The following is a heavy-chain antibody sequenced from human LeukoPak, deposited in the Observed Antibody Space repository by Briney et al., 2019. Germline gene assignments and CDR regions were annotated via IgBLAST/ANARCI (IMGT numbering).Heavy chain of an antibody. Sequence: AGGSLRLSCAASGFTLSSYNMNWVRQAPGKGLEWLSYINPSSSIIYCADSVKGRFTSSRDNAKNLLYLQMNSLRDEDTAVYYCARDCGYSYANDCWGQGTLVTVSS. D-gene: IGHD5-18*01. V-gene: IGHV3-48*02. CDR3: ARDCGYSYANDC. CDR2: INPSSSII. J-gene: IGHJ4*02. CDR1: GFTLSSYN.